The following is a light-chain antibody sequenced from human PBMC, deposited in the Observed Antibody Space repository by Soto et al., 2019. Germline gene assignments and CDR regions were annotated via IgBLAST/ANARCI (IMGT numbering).Light chain of an antibody. CDR1: QSISSY. CDR2: AAS. J-gene: IGKJ1*01. CDR3: QQRYSTPLT. V-gene: IGKV1-39*01. Sequence: DLQMTQSPSSLSASVGDRVTITCRASQSISSYLNWYQQKPGKAPKLLIYAASSLQSAVPSRFSGSGSGTDFTLTISSLQPEDSATYYCQQRYSTPLTFGQGTKVAIK.